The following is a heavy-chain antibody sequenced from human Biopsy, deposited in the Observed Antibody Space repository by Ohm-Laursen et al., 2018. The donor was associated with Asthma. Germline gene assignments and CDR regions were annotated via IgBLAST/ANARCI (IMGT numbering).Heavy chain of an antibody. Sequence: SVKVSCKISGYSLTDLSMHWVRQAPGQGLEWMGGHGHEEGGTVNARRFQGRVTMTEDTSTGTAYMELSSLSSDDTAVYYCASDFPKDYVRYNFQFWGQGTLVTVSS. J-gene: IGHJ4*02. V-gene: IGHV1-24*01. D-gene: IGHD4-17*01. CDR3: ASDFPKDYVRYNFQF. CDR2: HGHEEGGT. CDR1: GYSLTDLS.